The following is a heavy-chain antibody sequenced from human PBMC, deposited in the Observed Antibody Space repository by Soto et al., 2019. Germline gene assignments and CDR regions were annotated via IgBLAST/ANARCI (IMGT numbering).Heavy chain of an antibody. CDR3: ARDHPHCSGGSCFLPFDF. V-gene: IGHV3-21*01. D-gene: IGHD2-15*01. J-gene: IGHJ4*02. CDR1: GFTFSSYS. CDR2: ISSTGSYI. Sequence: GGSLRLSCAASGFTFSSYSMNWVRQAPGKGLEWLSFISSTGSYIYYADSVGGRFTISRDNARNPLSLQMNSLRVEDTAVYYCARDHPHCSGGSCFLPFDFWGQGTRVTVS.